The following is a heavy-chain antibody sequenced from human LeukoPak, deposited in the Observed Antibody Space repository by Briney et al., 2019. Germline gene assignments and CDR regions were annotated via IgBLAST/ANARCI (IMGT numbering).Heavy chain of an antibody. J-gene: IGHJ4*02. D-gene: IGHD3-10*01. CDR3: ATGLFSYYYGSGA. Sequence: ASVKVSCKASGNIFTGYYLHWVRQASGQGLEWMGWINPNGGGPKYAPKFQGRVTMTRDTSINTVYMELSRLRSGDTAVYYCATGLFSYYYGSGAWGQGTLVTVSS. CDR2: INPNGGGP. CDR1: GNIFTGYY. V-gene: IGHV1-2*02.